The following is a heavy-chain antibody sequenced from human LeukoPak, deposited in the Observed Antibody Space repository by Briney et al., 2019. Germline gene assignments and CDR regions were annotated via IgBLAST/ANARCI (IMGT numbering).Heavy chain of an antibody. V-gene: IGHV4-38-2*01. J-gene: IGHJ4*02. CDR3: ARHLSAAIPDY. D-gene: IGHD2-2*02. CDR1: GYSISSGYY. CDR2: IYPSGST. Sequence: PSETLSLTCAVSGYSISSGYYWGWIRQPPGKGLEWIGSIYPSGSTYYNPSLKSRVTISVDTPKNQFSLKLSSVTAADTAVYYCARHLSAAIPDYWGQGTLVTVSS.